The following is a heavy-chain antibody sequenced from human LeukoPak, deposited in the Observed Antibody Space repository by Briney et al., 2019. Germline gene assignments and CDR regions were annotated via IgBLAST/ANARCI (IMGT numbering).Heavy chain of an antibody. CDR2: ISGSGGST. D-gene: IGHD3-10*01. V-gene: IGHV3-23*01. CDR1: GFTFSSYG. Sequence: GGTLRLSCAASGFTFSSYGMSWVRQAPGKGLEWVSAISGSGGSTYYADSVKGRFTISRDNSKNTLYLQMNSLRAEDTALYYCAKAGPGFGFDYWGQGTLVTVSS. J-gene: IGHJ4*02. CDR3: AKAGPGFGFDY.